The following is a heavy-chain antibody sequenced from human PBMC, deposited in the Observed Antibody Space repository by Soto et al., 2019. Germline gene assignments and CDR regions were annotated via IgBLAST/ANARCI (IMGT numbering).Heavy chain of an antibody. D-gene: IGHD6-13*01. CDR1: GYTFTSYV. J-gene: IGHJ6*02. CDR3: ASYREQLVLYGMDV. V-gene: IGHV1-18*01. Sequence: QVQLVQSGAEVKKPGASVKVSCKASGYTFTSYVISWVRQAPGQGLEWMGWISAYNGNTNYAQKLQGRVTMATDTSTSTAYMELRSLRSDDTAVYYCASYREQLVLYGMDVWGQGTTVTVSS. CDR2: ISAYNGNT.